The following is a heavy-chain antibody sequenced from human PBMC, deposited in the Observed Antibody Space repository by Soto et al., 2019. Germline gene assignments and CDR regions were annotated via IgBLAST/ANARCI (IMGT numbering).Heavy chain of an antibody. CDR2: INPSGGST. CDR1: GYTFTSYY. Sequence: ASVKVSCEASGYTFTSYYMHWVRQAPGQGLEWMGIINPSGGSTSYAQKFQGRVTMTRDTSTSTVYMELSSLRSEDTAVYYCARDGSSWYSDYWGQGTLVTVSS. V-gene: IGHV1-46*01. CDR3: ARDGSSWYSDY. J-gene: IGHJ4*02. D-gene: IGHD6-13*01.